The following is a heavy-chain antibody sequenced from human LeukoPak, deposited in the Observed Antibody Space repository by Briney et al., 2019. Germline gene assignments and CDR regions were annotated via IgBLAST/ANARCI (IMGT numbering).Heavy chain of an antibody. J-gene: IGHJ4*02. CDR1: GFTFTSSA. D-gene: IGHD3-22*01. CDR3: AAGDYYYDSSGYYY. Sequence: GTSVKVSCKASGFTFTSSAMQWVRQARGQRLELIGWIVVGSGNTNYAQKFQERVTITRDMSTSTAYMELSSLRSEDTAVYYCAAGDYYYDSSGYYYWGQGTLVTVSS. V-gene: IGHV1-58*02. CDR2: IVVGSGNT.